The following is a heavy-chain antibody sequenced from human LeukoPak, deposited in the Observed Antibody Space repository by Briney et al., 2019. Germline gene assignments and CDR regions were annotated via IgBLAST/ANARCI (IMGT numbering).Heavy chain of an antibody. D-gene: IGHD1-14*01. Sequence: GESLKISCKASGYSFISYWIAWVRQMPGKGLEWMGIIYPGDSDTRYSPSFQGQVTISADKSVSTAYLQWSSLKASDTAMYYCTRRGIPNYYGMDVWGQGTTVTVSS. CDR3: TRRGIPNYYGMDV. V-gene: IGHV5-51*01. CDR2: IYPGDSDT. J-gene: IGHJ6*02. CDR1: GYSFISYW.